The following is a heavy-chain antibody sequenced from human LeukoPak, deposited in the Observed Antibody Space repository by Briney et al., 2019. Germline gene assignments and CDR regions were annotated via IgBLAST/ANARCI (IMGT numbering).Heavy chain of an antibody. D-gene: IGHD3-16*01. CDR3: AKRKVGDSSFDY. J-gene: IGHJ4*02. V-gene: IGHV3-23*01. CDR1: GFTFSSYA. Sequence: SGGSLRLSCAASGFTFSSYAMSWVRQAPGKGLEWVSAISGNGGSTYYADSVKGRFTISRDNSKNTLYLQMNSLRAEDTAVYYCAKRKVGDSSFDYWGQGTLVTVSS. CDR2: ISGNGGST.